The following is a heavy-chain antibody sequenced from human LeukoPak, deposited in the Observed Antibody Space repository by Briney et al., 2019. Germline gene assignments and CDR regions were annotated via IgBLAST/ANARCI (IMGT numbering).Heavy chain of an antibody. V-gene: IGHV5-51*01. D-gene: IGHD2-2*01. Sequence: GESLKISCKDSGYSFTSYWIGWVRQMPGKGLEWMGIIYPGDSDTRYSPSFQGQVTISADKSISTAYLQWSSLKASDTAMYYCARRAYCSSTSCSVGIDYWGQGTLVTVSS. CDR1: GYSFTSYW. J-gene: IGHJ4*02. CDR3: ARRAYCSSTSCSVGIDY. CDR2: IYPGDSDT.